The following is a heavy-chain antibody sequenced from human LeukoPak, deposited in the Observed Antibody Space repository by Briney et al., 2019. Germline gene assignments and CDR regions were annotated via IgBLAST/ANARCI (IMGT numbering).Heavy chain of an antibody. V-gene: IGHV3-23*01. CDR1: GFIFSSYA. J-gene: IGHJ4*02. D-gene: IGHD4-11*01. Sequence: GGSLRLSCAASGFIFSSYAMSWVRQAPGKGLEWVSTINGGGVNAHYADSVGGRFTISRGNSKNTLFLQMNSLRDEDTAVYYCAKDLYSNYGPADYWGQGNLVTVSS. CDR2: INGGGVNA. CDR3: AKDLYSNYGPADY.